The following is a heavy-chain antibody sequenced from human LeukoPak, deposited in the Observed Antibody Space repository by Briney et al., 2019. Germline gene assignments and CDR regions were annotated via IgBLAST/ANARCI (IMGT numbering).Heavy chain of an antibody. V-gene: IGHV4-34*01. CDR3: ARRLCGGDCYSTFSY. Sequence: SETLSLTCTVSGGSISDYYWNWIRQPPGKGLEWIGEINHSGSTNYNPSLKSRVTISVDTSKNQFSLKLSSVTAADTAVYYCARRLCGGDCYSTFSYWGQGTLVTVSS. D-gene: IGHD2-21*02. J-gene: IGHJ4*02. CDR1: GGSISDYY. CDR2: INHSGST.